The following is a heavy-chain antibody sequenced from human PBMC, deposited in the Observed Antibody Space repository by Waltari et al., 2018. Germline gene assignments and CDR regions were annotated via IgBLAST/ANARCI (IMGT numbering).Heavy chain of an antibody. V-gene: IGHV4-59*01. CDR2: IYYSGST. CDR3: ARVYYGDFFDY. Sequence: QVQLQESGPGLVKPSETLSLTCTVSGGSISSYYWSWIRQPPGKGLEWIGYIYYSGSTNYNPSPKSRVTISVDTSKNQFSLKLSSVTAADTAVYYCARVYYGDFFDYWGQGTLVTVSS. CDR1: GGSISSYY. J-gene: IGHJ4*02. D-gene: IGHD4-17*01.